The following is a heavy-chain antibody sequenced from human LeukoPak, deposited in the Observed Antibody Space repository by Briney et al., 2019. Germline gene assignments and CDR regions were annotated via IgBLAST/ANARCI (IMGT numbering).Heavy chain of an antibody. CDR1: GYSFTSYW. Sequence: GESLMISCKGSGYSFTSYWIGWVRQMPGKGLEWMGIIYPGDSDTRYSPSFQGQVTISADKSISTAYLQWSSLKASDTAMYYCARLLEGYYDNSGYFDYWGQGTLVTVSS. CDR3: ARLLEGYYDNSGYFDY. CDR2: IYPGDSDT. D-gene: IGHD3-22*01. J-gene: IGHJ4*02. V-gene: IGHV5-51*01.